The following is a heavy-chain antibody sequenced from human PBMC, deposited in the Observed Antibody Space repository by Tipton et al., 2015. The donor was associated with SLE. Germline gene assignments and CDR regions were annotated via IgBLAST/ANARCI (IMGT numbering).Heavy chain of an antibody. D-gene: IGHD2-2*01. V-gene: IGHV6-1*01. CDR1: GDSVSSNSAT. Sequence: GLVKPSQTLSLTCAISGDSVSSNSATWNWIRQSPSRGLEWLGRTYYMSKWYNDYAVSVKSRIIINPDTSKNQFSLQLNSVTPEDTAVYYCARVWGTGSRGVDYWGQGTLVTVSS. CDR3: ARVWGTGSRGVDY. J-gene: IGHJ4*02. CDR2: TYYMSKWYN.